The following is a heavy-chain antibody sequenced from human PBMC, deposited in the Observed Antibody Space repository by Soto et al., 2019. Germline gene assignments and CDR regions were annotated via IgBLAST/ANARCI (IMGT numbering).Heavy chain of an antibody. D-gene: IGHD3-10*01. CDR3: TSKFGQLLADAFDI. Sequence: PSETLSLTCTVSSGAISTDYWWSWVRQPPGRGLEWIGEIYHGGNINHNPSLKSRVTLSVDKSKNEFSPKMSSVTDADTAVYYCTSKFGQLLADAFDIWGQGTMVTVSS. V-gene: IGHV4-4*02. J-gene: IGHJ3*02. CDR1: SGAISTDYW. CDR2: IYHGGNI.